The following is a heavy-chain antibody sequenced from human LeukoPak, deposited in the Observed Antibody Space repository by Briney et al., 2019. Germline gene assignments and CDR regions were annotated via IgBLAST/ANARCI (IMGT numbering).Heavy chain of an antibody. V-gene: IGHV3-23*01. CDR3: AKKGGLWYFDY. J-gene: IGHJ4*02. Sequence: PGGSLRLSCAASGFTFSNAWMSWVRQAPGKGLEWVSAISGSGGSTYYADSVKGRFTISRDNSKNTLYLQMNSLRAEDTAVYYCAKKGGLWYFDYWGQGTLVTVSS. D-gene: IGHD2-21*01. CDR1: GFTFSNAW. CDR2: ISGSGGST.